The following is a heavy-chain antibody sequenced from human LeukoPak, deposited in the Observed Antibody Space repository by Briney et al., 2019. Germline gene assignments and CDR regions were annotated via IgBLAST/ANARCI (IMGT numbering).Heavy chain of an antibody. CDR2: IYHSGST. D-gene: IGHD1-26*01. CDR1: GGSISSGGYY. CDR3: ARDRGSYYGGTFDY. Sequence: PSETLSLTCTVSGGSISSGGYYWSWIRQPPGKGLEWIGYIYHSGSTYYNPSLKGRVTISVDRSKNQFSLKLSSVTAADTAVYYCARDRGSYYGGTFDYWGQGTLVTVSS. V-gene: IGHV4-30-2*01. J-gene: IGHJ4*02.